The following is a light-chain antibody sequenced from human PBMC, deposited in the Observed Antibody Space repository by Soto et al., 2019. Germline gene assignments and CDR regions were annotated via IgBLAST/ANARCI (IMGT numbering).Light chain of an antibody. CDR3: QHYNSYSEA. Sequence: AIRMTQSPSSFSASTGDRVTITCRVSQGISSYLAWYQQKPGKAPKLLIYKASTLKSGVPSRFSGSGSGTEFTLTISSLQPDDFATYYCQHYNSYSEAFGQGTKVDIK. CDR2: KAS. J-gene: IGKJ1*01. V-gene: IGKV1-8*01. CDR1: QGISSY.